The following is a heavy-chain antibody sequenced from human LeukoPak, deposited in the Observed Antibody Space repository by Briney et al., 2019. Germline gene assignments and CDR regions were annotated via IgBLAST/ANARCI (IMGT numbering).Heavy chain of an antibody. CDR3: AKGGAFDI. V-gene: IGHV3-30*18. CDR1: GFTFSNYW. CDR2: ISYDGSNK. J-gene: IGHJ3*02. Sequence: GGSLRLSCAASGFTFSNYWTSWVRQAPRKGLEWVAVISYDGSNKYFADAVNGRFTISRDNSKNTLYLQMNSLRAEDTAVYYCAKGGAFDIWGQGTMVTVSS.